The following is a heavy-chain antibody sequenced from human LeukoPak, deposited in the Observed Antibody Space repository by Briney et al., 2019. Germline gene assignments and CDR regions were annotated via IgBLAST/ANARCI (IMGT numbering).Heavy chain of an antibody. CDR3: ARGRDFWSGPPFDY. D-gene: IGHD3-3*01. Sequence: GRFTISRDNAKNSLYLQMNSLRAEDTAVYYCARGRDFWSGPPFDYWGQRTLVTVSS. J-gene: IGHJ4*02. V-gene: IGHV3-11*06.